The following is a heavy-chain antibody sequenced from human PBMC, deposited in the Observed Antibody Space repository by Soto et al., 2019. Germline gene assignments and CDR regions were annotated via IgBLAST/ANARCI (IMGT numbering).Heavy chain of an antibody. Sequence: EVQLVESGGGLVQPGGSLRLSCAVSGFTLSSYWMHWVRQAPGKGLVWVSRITYDGSSTTYADSVKGRFTISRDTSKNTLYLQLNTLRADDTAVYYCARGATWAFDSWGQGTLVTVSS. CDR1: GFTLSSYW. CDR3: ARGATWAFDS. V-gene: IGHV3-74*01. CDR2: ITYDGSST. D-gene: IGHD1-26*01. J-gene: IGHJ4*02.